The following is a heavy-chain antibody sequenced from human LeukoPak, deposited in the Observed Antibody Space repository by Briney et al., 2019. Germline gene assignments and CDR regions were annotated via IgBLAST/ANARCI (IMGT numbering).Heavy chain of an antibody. Sequence: GESLKISCKGSGYSFTSYWIGWVRQMPGKGLEWMGIIYPGDSDTRYSPSFQGQVTISADKSISTAYLQWSSLKASDTAMYYCARGARAAAARYYFDYWGQGTLVTVSS. J-gene: IGHJ4*02. CDR2: IYPGDSDT. V-gene: IGHV5-51*01. CDR1: GYSFTSYW. D-gene: IGHD6-13*01. CDR3: ARGARAAAARYYFDY.